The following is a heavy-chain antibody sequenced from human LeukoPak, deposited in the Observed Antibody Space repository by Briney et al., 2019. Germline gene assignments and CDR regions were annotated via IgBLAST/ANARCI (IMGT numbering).Heavy chain of an antibody. CDR2: TKPDGSAE. CDR3: AIYGGLNTNFDY. Sequence: GGSLRLSCAASGFTFRSFWMGWVRQAPGKGLEWVANTKPDGSAEYYADSVRGRFTTSRDNANNFLYLQMNSLRAEDTAVYYCAIYGGLNTNFDYWGQGTLVTVSS. V-gene: IGHV3-7*01. CDR1: GFTFRSFW. J-gene: IGHJ4*02. D-gene: IGHD5-12*01.